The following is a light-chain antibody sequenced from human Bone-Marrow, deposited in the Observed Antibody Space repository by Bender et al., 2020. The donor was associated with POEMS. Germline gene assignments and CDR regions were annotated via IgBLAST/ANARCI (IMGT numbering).Light chain of an antibody. V-gene: IGLV3-10*01. CDR1: ALPQKY. CDR2: EDS. Sequence: SYELTQPPSVSVSPGQTARITCSGDALPQKYAYWYQQKSGQAPVLVIYEDSERPSGIPERFSGSSSGTMATLTISGAQVEDEGDYYCYSTDSSAIHRVFGGGTRLSVL. CDR3: YSTDSSAIHRV. J-gene: IGLJ2*01.